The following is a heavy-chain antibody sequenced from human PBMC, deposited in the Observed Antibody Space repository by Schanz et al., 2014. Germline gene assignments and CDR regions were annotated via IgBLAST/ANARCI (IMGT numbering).Heavy chain of an antibody. CDR2: IYHSGST. D-gene: IGHD1-26*01. CDR3: AREHVSGSVDY. V-gene: IGHV4-4*02. Sequence: QVQLQVSGQGLVQPSGTLSLTCAVSGDSISSSNWWTWVRQSPGKGLEWIGEIYHSGSTNYNPSLQSRVTMSVDKSKKQLCLKLTSVTAADTAVYYCAREHVSGSVDYWGQGALVTVSS. CDR1: GDSISSSNW. J-gene: IGHJ4*02.